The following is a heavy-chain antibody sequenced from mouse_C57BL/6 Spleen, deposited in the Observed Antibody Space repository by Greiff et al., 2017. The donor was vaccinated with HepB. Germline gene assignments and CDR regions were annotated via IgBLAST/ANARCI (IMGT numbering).Heavy chain of an antibody. CDR2: IDPETGGT. D-gene: IGHD2-10*02. J-gene: IGHJ4*01. CDR3: TRGPSVYGNYPYYAMDY. V-gene: IGHV1-15*01. CDR1: GYTFTDYE. Sequence: VQLQQSGAELVRPGASVTLSCKASGYTFTDYEMHWVKQTPVHGLEWIGAIDPETGGTAYNQKFKGKAILTADKSSSTAYMELRSLTSEDSAVYYCTRGPSVYGNYPYYAMDYWGQGTSVTVSS.